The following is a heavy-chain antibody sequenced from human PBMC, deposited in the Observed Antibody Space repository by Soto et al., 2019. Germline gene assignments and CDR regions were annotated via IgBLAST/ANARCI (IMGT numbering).Heavy chain of an antibody. D-gene: IGHD1-26*01. J-gene: IGHJ4*02. CDR2: IRSKANNYAT. CDR1: GFTFSVSS. Sequence: EVQLVESGGGLVQPWGSVRLSCAASGFTFSVSSMHWVRQASGKGLEWLGRIRSKANNYATTYSESVKGRFIISRDDSKDTMVLQMSGLRTEDTAMYYGAIEGAGFGHWGQGTLVTVSS. V-gene: IGHV3-73*01. CDR3: AIEGAGFGH.